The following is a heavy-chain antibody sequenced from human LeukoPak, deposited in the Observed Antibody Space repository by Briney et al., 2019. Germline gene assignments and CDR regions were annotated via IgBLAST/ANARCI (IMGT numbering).Heavy chain of an antibody. Sequence: GGSLRLSCAASGFTFSSYSMNWVRQAPGKGLEWVSSISSSSSYIYYADSVKGRFTISRDNAKNSLYLQMNSLRAEDTAVYYCAGHDYPWVGYYYYGMDVWGQGTTVTVSS. CDR1: GFTFSSYS. J-gene: IGHJ6*02. D-gene: IGHD4-11*01. V-gene: IGHV3-21*01. CDR2: ISSSSSYI. CDR3: AGHDYPWVGYYYYGMDV.